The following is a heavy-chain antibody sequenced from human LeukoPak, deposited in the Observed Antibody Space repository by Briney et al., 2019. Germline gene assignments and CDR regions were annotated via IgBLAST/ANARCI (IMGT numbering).Heavy chain of an antibody. V-gene: IGHV1-69*13. CDR2: IIPIFGTA. D-gene: IGHD2-2*01. J-gene: IGHJ4*02. CDR1: GGTFSSYA. Sequence: GASVKVSCKASGGTFSSYAISWVRQAPGQGLEWMGGIIPIFGTANYAQKFQGRVTITADESTSTAYMELSSLRSEDTAVYYCARAGVDIVVVPAAIEWGQGTLVTVSS. CDR3: ARAGVDIVVVPAAIE.